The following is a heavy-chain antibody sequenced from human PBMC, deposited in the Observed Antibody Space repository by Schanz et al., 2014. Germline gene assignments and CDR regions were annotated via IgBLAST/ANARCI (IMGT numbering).Heavy chain of an antibody. J-gene: IGHJ4*03. D-gene: IGHD3-22*01. V-gene: IGHV1-18*04. CDR3: AGAFDSSGYYFDY. Sequence: QVQWVQSGADVKKPGTAVKVSCKASEYTFTRHYMHWVRQAPGQGLEWMGWITAYNGDTNYALKLQGRVTMTTDTSTGTAYMELRSLRSDDTALYYCAGAFDSSGYYFDYWGQGTMVTVSS. CDR1: EYTFTRHY. CDR2: ITAYNGDT.